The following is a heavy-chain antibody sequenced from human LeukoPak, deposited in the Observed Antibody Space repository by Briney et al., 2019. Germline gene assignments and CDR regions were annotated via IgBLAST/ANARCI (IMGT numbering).Heavy chain of an antibody. Sequence: SVKVSCKASGGTFSSYAISWVRQAPGQGLEWMGGIIPIFGTANYAQKFQDRVTITADESTSTAYMDLSSLRSEDTAVYYCAREDLTPGTYYYDSSGPRGFDYWGQGTLVTVTS. CDR3: AREDLTPGTYYYDSSGPRGFDY. J-gene: IGHJ4*02. D-gene: IGHD3-22*01. V-gene: IGHV1-69*13. CDR1: GGTFSSYA. CDR2: IIPIFGTA.